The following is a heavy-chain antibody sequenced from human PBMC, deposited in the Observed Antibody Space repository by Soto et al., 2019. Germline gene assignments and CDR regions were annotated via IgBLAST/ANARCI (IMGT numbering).Heavy chain of an antibody. V-gene: IGHV1-3*01. CDR2: INAANGNT. Sequence: GASVKVSCKASGYTFTSYAIHWVRQAPGQRLEWMGWINAANGNTKYAQKLQGRVTITRDTSASTAYMELSSLRSEDTAVYYCARDAAVGLFDYWGQGTLVTVSS. D-gene: IGHD1-26*01. CDR1: GYTFTSYA. CDR3: ARDAAVGLFDY. J-gene: IGHJ4*02.